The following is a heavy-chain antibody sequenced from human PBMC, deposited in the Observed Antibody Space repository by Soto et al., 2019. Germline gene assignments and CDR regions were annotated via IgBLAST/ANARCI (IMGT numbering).Heavy chain of an antibody. CDR2: ISYDGSNK. J-gene: IGHJ5*02. D-gene: IGHD2-8*01. CDR3: ARDGEDIVLMVYAHQNWFDP. CDR1: GFTFSSYA. Sequence: GGSLRLSCAASGFTFSSYAMHWVRQAPGKGLEWVAVISYDGSNKYYADSVKGRFTISRDNSKNTLYLQMNSLRAEDTAVYYCARDGEDIVLMVYAHQNWFDPWGQGTLVTVSS. V-gene: IGHV3-30-3*01.